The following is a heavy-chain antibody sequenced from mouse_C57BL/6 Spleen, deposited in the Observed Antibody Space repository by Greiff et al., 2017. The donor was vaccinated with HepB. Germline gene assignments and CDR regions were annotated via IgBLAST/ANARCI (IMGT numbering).Heavy chain of an antibody. J-gene: IGHJ3*01. V-gene: IGHV10-1*01. CDR2: IRSKSNNYAT. CDR1: GFSFNTYA. D-gene: IGHD3-3*01. Sequence: EVKVVESGGGLVQPKGSLKLSCAASGFSFNTYAMNWVRQAPGKGLEWVARIRSKSNNYATYYADSVKDRFTISRDDSESMLYLQMNNLKTEDTAMYYCVRIWDRDAYWGQGTLVTVSA. CDR3: VRIWDRDAY.